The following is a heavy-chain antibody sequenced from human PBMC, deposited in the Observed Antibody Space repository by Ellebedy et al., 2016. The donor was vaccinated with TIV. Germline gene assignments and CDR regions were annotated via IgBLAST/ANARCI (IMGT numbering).Heavy chain of an antibody. CDR3: ARGYCSGGSCGYFDY. Sequence: MPSETLSLTCGVSGGSFSGYYWTWIRQSPGKGLEWMAEFIHGGSPTYNPSVQSRLTISVDTSKTHFSLTLRSVTAADTAVYYCARGYCSGGSCGYFDYWGQGTLVTVSS. J-gene: IGHJ4*02. CDR2: FIHGGSP. CDR1: GGSFSGYY. D-gene: IGHD2-15*01. V-gene: IGHV4-34*01.